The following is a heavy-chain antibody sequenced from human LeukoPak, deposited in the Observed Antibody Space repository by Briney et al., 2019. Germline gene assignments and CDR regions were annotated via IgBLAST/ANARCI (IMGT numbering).Heavy chain of an antibody. CDR2: IYYSGST. J-gene: IGHJ4*02. Sequence: SETLSLTCTVSGGSISSSSYYWSWIRQHPGKGLEWIGYIYYSGSTYYNPSLKSRVTISVDTSKNQFSLKLSSVTAADTAVYFCARGRQYSSGWYFDDWGQGTLVTVSS. D-gene: IGHD6-19*01. V-gene: IGHV4-31*03. CDR1: GGSISSSSYY. CDR3: ARGRQYSSGWYFDD.